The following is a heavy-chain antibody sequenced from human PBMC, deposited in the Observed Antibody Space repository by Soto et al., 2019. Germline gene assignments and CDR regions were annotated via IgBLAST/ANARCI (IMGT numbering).Heavy chain of an antibody. Sequence: PSETLSLTCTVSGGSISSGDYYWSWIRQPPGKGLEWIGYISYSGSTYYNPSLKSRLTISVDTSKNQFSLKLTSVTAADTAVYYCVTLFGAAAPFDYWGQATLVTVSS. CDR2: ISYSGST. CDR3: VTLFGAAAPFDY. D-gene: IGHD6-13*01. CDR1: GGSISSGDYY. V-gene: IGHV4-30-4*01. J-gene: IGHJ4*02.